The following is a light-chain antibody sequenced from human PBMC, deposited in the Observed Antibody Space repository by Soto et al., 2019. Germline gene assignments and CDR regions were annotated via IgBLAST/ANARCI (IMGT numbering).Light chain of an antibody. CDR1: QTVTNNP. Sequence: EIVLTQSPGTLSLSPGERATLSCRASQTVTNNPLTWYQQKPGQTPKVLVYAASTTGTGIPDRFSGSGSGPNSTLTINRLEPEDFAVYYCQTYGRYVTFGGGTKVEIK. J-gene: IGKJ4*02. CDR3: QTYGRYVT. V-gene: IGKV3-20*01. CDR2: AAS.